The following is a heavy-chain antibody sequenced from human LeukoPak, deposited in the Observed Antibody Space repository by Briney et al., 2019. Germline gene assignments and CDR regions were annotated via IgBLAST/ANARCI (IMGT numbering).Heavy chain of an antibody. CDR1: GGSFSGYY. Sequence: PSETLSLTCAVYGGSFSGYYWSWIRQPPGKGLEWIGEINHSGSTYYNPSLKSRVTISVDTSKNQFSPKLSSVTAADTAVYYCARVRRSRLAELDYWGQGTLVTVSS. D-gene: IGHD1-14*01. CDR3: ARVRRSRLAELDY. V-gene: IGHV4-34*01. CDR2: INHSGST. J-gene: IGHJ4*02.